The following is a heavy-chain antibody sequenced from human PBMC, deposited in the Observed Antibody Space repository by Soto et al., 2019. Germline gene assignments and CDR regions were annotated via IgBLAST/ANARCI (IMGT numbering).Heavy chain of an antibody. D-gene: IGHD2-2*01. V-gene: IGHV1-2*04. J-gene: IGHJ5*02. Sequence: ASVKVSCKASGYTFTGYYMHWVRQAPGQGLEWMGWINPNSGGTNYAQKFQGWVTMTRDTSISTAYMELSRLRSDDTAVYYCAKCSSTSCYRGEGWFDPWGQGTLVTVSS. CDR3: AKCSSTSCYRGEGWFDP. CDR1: GYTFTGYY. CDR2: INPNSGGT.